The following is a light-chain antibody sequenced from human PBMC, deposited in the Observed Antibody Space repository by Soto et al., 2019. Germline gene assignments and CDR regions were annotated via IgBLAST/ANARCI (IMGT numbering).Light chain of an antibody. CDR3: QQYSSSPLT. V-gene: IGKV3-20*01. CDR2: GAS. CDR1: QSVRSSH. Sequence: EFVLTQSPGTLSLSPGERATLSCRASQSVRSSHLAWYQQMPGQAPRLLIYGASNRATGTPDRFSGSGSGTDFTLTISRLEPEDFAVYYCQQYSSSPLTFGGGTKVDIK. J-gene: IGKJ4*01.